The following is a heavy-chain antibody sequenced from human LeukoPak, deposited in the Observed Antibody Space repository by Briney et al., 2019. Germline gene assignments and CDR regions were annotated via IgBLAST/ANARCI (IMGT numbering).Heavy chain of an antibody. Sequence: GGSLRLSCAASGFTFSSYAMSWVRQAPGKGLEWVSAISGSGGSTYYADSVKGRFTISRDNSKNTLYLQMNSLRAEDTAVYYCAKGVYSSGWDYYFDYWGREPWSPSPQ. D-gene: IGHD6-19*01. CDR2: ISGSGGST. V-gene: IGHV3-23*01. CDR3: AKGVYSSGWDYYFDY. CDR1: GFTFSSYA. J-gene: IGHJ4*02.